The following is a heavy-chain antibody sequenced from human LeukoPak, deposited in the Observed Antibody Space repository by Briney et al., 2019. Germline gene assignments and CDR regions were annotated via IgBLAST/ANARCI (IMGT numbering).Heavy chain of an antibody. V-gene: IGHV3-33*01. CDR1: GFTFRSYG. CDR2: ISYDGSDK. J-gene: IGHJ4*02. D-gene: IGHD6-13*01. Sequence: PGGSLRLSCAASGFTFRSYGMHWVRHAPGKGLEWVAGISYDGSDKYYADSVKGRFTISRDNSKDTLYLQMNNLRVEDTAIYYCARRIAATGNPVDYWGQGTLVTVSS. CDR3: ARRIAATGNPVDY.